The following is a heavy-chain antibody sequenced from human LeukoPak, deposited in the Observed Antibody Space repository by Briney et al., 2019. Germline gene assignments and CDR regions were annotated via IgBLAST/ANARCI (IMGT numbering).Heavy chain of an antibody. CDR1: GFSLGDYA. Sequence: PGRSLRLSCEASGFSLGDYAMHWVRQIPGKGLEWVSGITWDSGTIDYAGSVRGRFTISRDNAKNSLYLQMSTLRPEDTAIYYCAKGKSIASLWYMDVWGKGTTVIVSS. CDR3: AKGKSIASLWYMDV. V-gene: IGHV3-9*01. J-gene: IGHJ6*03. CDR2: ITWDSGTI. D-gene: IGHD2-2*01.